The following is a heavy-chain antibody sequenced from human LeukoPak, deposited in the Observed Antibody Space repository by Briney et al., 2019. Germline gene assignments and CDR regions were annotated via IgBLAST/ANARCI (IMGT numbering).Heavy chain of an antibody. CDR3: ARDRSAVAVTFDY. CDR1: GFTFSDYY. D-gene: IGHD6-19*01. Sequence: GGSLRLSCAASGFTFSDYYMSWIHQAPGEGLEWVSYISSSSSYTNYADSVKGRFTISRDNAKNSLYLQMNSLRAEDTAVYYCARDRSAVAVTFDYWGQGTLVTVSS. CDR2: ISSSSSYT. V-gene: IGHV3-11*06. J-gene: IGHJ4*02.